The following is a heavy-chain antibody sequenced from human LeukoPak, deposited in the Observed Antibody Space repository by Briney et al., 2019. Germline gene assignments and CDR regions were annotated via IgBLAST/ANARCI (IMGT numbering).Heavy chain of an antibody. V-gene: IGHV4-34*01. CDR2: IDHSGTT. CDR1: GESFSGFY. D-gene: IGHD3-3*01. CDR3: ARGPTISFMDV. J-gene: IGHJ6*03. Sequence: SETLSLTCAVYGESFSGFYWSWIRQSPGKGLGWIGEIDHSGTTNYNPSLKSRVTISVDTSKNQLPLKLSSVTAADTAVYYCARGPTISFMDVWGKGTTVTVSS.